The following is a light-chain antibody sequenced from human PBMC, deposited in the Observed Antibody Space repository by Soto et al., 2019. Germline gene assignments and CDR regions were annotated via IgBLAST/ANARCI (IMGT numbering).Light chain of an antibody. CDR1: QSIRDY. CDR3: QQTVGIFPWT. Sequence: DIQMTQSPSSLSASVGDRITITCRASQSIRDYLNWYQHKPGMAPQLLIYAASNLQSGVPSRFSGSGSGTDFTLTSTSLQPEDFATYYCQQTVGIFPWTFGQGTKVDIK. J-gene: IGKJ1*01. CDR2: AAS. V-gene: IGKV1-39*01.